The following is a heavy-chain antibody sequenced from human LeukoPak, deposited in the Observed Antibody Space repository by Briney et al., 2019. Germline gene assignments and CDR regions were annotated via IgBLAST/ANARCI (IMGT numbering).Heavy chain of an antibody. CDR3: ARFFTGAVAGQYYFDY. CDR1: GGSISSYY. J-gene: IGHJ4*02. V-gene: IGHV4-59*01. Sequence: SETLSLTCTVSGGSISSYYWSWIRQPPGKALEWIGYIYYSGSTNYNPSLKSRVTISVDTSKNQFSLKLSSVTAADTAVYYCARFFTGAVAGQYYFDYWGQGTLVTVSS. D-gene: IGHD6-19*01. CDR2: IYYSGST.